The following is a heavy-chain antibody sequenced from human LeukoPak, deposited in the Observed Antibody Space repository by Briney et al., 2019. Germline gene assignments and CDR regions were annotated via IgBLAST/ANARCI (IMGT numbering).Heavy chain of an antibody. V-gene: IGHV3-74*01. CDR2: INGDGSAT. CDR1: GSTFSRNW. D-gene: IGHD3-10*01. CDR3: ARGVRGIISYYYYYMDL. Sequence: GGSLRLSCAASGSTFSRNWMHWVRQTPGKGLVWVSRINGDGSATTYAGSVAGRFTISRDNAKNTIYLQMTSLRAEDTAVYYCARGVRGIISYYYYYMDLWGKGTTVTVSS. J-gene: IGHJ6*03.